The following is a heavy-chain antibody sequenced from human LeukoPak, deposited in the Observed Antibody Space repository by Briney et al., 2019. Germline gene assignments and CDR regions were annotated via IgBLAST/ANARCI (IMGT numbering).Heavy chain of an antibody. V-gene: IGHV4-61*02. J-gene: IGHJ6*03. D-gene: IGHD5-18*01. CDR3: ARAGYSYGYGYYYMDA. CDR1: GGSISSGSYY. Sequence: SETLSLTCTVSGGSISSGSYYWSWIRQPAGKGLEWIGRVYTSGSTNYNPSLKSRVTISVDTSKNQFSLKLSSVTAADTAVYYCARAGYSYGYGYYYMDAWGKGTTVTVSS. CDR2: VYTSGST.